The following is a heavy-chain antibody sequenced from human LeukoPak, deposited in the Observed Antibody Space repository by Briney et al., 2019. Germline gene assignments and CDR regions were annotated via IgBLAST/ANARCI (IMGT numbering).Heavy chain of an antibody. CDR2: ISGGGSTI. V-gene: IGHV3-23*01. CDR1: GFTFSTYA. Sequence: GGSLRLSCAASGFTFSTYAMGWVRPAPGGGLEWVSAISGGGSTIYYADSVKGRFTTSRDNSKNTLYLQMNGLRAEDTAVYYGAKGVIVVVPAARGFECWGQGIRVTVSS. J-gene: IGHJ4*02. D-gene: IGHD2-2*01. CDR3: AKGVIVVVPAARGFEC.